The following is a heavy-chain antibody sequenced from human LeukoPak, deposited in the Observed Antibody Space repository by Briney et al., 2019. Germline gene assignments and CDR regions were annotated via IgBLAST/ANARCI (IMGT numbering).Heavy chain of an antibody. V-gene: IGHV3-23*01. Sequence: GGSLRLSCAASGFTFSSYAMSWVRQAPGKGLEWVSSLSGSGGSTYYADSVKGRFTISRDNSKNTLYLQMNSLRAEDTAVYYCARNYYDSSAYYYFDYWGQGTLVTVSS. CDR1: GFTFSSYA. CDR2: LSGSGGST. J-gene: IGHJ4*02. CDR3: ARNYYDSSAYYYFDY. D-gene: IGHD3-22*01.